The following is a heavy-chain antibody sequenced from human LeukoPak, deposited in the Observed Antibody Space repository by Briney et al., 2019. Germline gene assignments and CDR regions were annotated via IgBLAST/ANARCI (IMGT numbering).Heavy chain of an antibody. CDR3: ARVSSSGDSVP. CDR2: ISSSGSTI. Sequence: GGSLRLSCAASGFTFSSYSMNWVRQAPGKGLEWVSYISSSGSTIYYADSVKGRFTISRDNAKNSLYLQMNSLRAEDTAVYYCARVSSSGDSVPWGQGTLVTVSS. CDR1: GFTFSSYS. V-gene: IGHV3-48*04. J-gene: IGHJ5*02. D-gene: IGHD3-10*01.